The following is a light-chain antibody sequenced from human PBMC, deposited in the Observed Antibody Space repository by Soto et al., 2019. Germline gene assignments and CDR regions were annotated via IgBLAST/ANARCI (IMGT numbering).Light chain of an antibody. CDR3: QQYNNWPRT. J-gene: IGKJ1*01. CDR2: GAS. Sequence: EIVMTQSPATLSVSPGERATLSCRASQRVDSNLAWYQQKPGQAPRLLIYGASARPTAIPARFSGSGSGTEFTLTISSLQSEDFAVYYCQQYNNWPRTFGQGTKV. V-gene: IGKV3-15*01. CDR1: QRVDSN.